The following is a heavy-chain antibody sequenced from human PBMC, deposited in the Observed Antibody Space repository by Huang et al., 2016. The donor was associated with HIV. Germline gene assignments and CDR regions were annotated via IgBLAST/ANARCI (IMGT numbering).Heavy chain of an antibody. CDR1: DGSISSSSYY. CDR2: FFYDGNT. D-gene: IGHD3-10*01. J-gene: IGHJ4*02. V-gene: IGHV4-39*01. Sequence: QLQLQESGPGLVKPSETLSLTCTVSDGSISSSSYYWGWIRQPPGKGLAWIATFFYDGNTYYTPSLKSRVTISVDTSKNQFSLNLSSVTAADTAVYYCAAMVRGVISYFDYWGQGTLVTVSS. CDR3: AAMVRGVISYFDY.